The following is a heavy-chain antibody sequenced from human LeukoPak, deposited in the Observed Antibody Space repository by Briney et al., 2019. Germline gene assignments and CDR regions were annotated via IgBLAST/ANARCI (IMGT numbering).Heavy chain of an antibody. CDR1: GYTFTVYY. Sequence: ASVKVSCKASGYTFTVYYMHWVRQAPGQGLEWMGWISAYNGNTNYAQKLQGRVTMTTDTSTSTAYMELRSLRSDDTAVYYCARDQPSLYSSSWYYYYYYMDVWGKGTTVTVSS. CDR3: ARDQPSLYSSSWYYYYYYMDV. V-gene: IGHV1-18*04. J-gene: IGHJ6*03. CDR2: ISAYNGNT. D-gene: IGHD6-13*01.